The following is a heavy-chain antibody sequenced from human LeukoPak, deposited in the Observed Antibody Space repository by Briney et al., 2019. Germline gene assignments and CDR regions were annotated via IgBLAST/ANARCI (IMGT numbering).Heavy chain of an antibody. V-gene: IGHV3-23*01. D-gene: IGHD3-22*01. CDR1: GFTFSSYA. CDR3: ARDPRTYYYDSSGYYVPDY. Sequence: GGSLRLSCAASGFTFSSYAMSWVRQAPGKGLEWVSAISGSGGSTYYADSVKGRFTISRDNSKNTLYLQMNSLRAEDTAVYYCARDPRTYYYDSSGYYVPDYWGQGTLVTVSS. CDR2: ISGSGGST. J-gene: IGHJ4*02.